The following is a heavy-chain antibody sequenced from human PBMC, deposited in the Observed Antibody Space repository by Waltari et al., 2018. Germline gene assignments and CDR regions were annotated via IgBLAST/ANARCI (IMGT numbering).Heavy chain of an antibody. CDR2: IFPGDSDT. D-gene: IGHD3-16*01. CDR1: GYRVASYW. J-gene: IGHJ3*01. Sequence: EVQLVQSGAEVRKPGESLKISCMGSGYRVASYWIGWVRQRPGKGLEWMGIIFPGDSDTRYSPSFQGHVTISADTSNSTAYLQLTNLKASDTAMYYCARHPLVWVASTQNAFDVWGQGTMVTVSS. CDR3: ARHPLVWVASTQNAFDV. V-gene: IGHV5-51*03.